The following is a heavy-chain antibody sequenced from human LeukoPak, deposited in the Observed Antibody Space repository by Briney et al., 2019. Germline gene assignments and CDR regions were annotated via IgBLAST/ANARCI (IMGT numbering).Heavy chain of an antibody. D-gene: IGHD6-13*01. CDR1: GFTFSSYA. V-gene: IGHV3-7*01. Sequence: GGSLRLSCAASGFTFSSYAMSWVRQAPGKGLEWVANIKQDGSEKYYVDSVKGRFTISRDNAKNSLYLQMNSLRAEDTAVYYCARDPIAAAGTMDYWGQGTLVTVSS. CDR3: ARDPIAAAGTMDY. CDR2: IKQDGSEK. J-gene: IGHJ4*02.